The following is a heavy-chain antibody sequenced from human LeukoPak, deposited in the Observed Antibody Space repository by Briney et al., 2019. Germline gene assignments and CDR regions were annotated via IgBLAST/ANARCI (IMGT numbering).Heavy chain of an antibody. V-gene: IGHV1-2*06. J-gene: IGHJ6*02. D-gene: IGHD6-19*01. CDR3: ARARDLQWLVRNYYYYYYGMDV. CDR2: INPNSGGT. CDR1: GYTFTGYY. Sequence: ASVKVSCKASGYTFTGYYMHWVRQAPGQGLEWMGRINPNSGGTNYAQKFQSRVTMTRDTSISTAYMELSRLRSDDTAVYYCARARDLQWLVRNYYYYYYGMDVWGQGTTVTVSS.